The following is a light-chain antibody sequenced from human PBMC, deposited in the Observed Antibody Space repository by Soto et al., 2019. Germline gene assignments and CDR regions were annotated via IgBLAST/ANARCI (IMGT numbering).Light chain of an antibody. Sequence: DIQMTQSPSTLSACVGDRVTITCRASQSISSWLAWYQQKPGKAPKLLIYDASSLESGVPSRFSGSGSGTEFTLTISSLQPDDFATYYCQQYNSYWTFGHGTKVNIK. V-gene: IGKV1-5*01. CDR2: DAS. J-gene: IGKJ1*01. CDR3: QQYNSYWT. CDR1: QSISSW.